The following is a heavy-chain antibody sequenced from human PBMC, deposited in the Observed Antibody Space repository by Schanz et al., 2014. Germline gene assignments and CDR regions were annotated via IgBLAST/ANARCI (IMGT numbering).Heavy chain of an antibody. CDR3: AREEGWGIAAAGPKRYYSGMDV. V-gene: IGHV3-21*01. Sequence: EVQLLESGGGLVQPGGSLRLSCAAYGFTLSSYAMHWVRQAPGKGLEWVSSISSSSSYIYYADSVKGRFTISRDNAKNSLYLQMNSLRAEDTAVYYCAREEGWGIAAAGPKRYYSGMDVWGQGTTVTVSS. CDR2: ISSSSSYI. D-gene: IGHD6-13*01. CDR1: GFTLSSYA. J-gene: IGHJ6*02.